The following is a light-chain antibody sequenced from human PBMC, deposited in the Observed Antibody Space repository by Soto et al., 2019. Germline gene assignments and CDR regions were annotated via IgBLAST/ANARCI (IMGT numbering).Light chain of an antibody. J-gene: IGLJ3*02. CDR3: SSYTPTTMV. V-gene: IGLV2-14*01. CDR1: SSDVGGYDS. CDR2: EVT. Sequence: SALTQPASVSGSPGQSITISCTGTSSDVGGYDSVSWYQQYPGKAPKLMIYEVTSRPSGISNRFSASKSGNTASLTISGLQPEDEANYYCSSYTPTTMVFGGGTKLTVL.